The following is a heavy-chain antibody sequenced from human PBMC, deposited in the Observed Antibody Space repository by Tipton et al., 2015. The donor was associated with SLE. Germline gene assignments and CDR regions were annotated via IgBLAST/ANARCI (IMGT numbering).Heavy chain of an antibody. CDR1: GFTFSGSA. CDR2: IRSKANSYAT. D-gene: IGHD3-16*01. Sequence: SLGLSCAASGFTFSGSAMHWVRQASGKGLEWVGRIRSKANSYATAYAASVKDRFTISRDDSKNTAYLQMNSLKTEDTAVYYCLPGEFDYWGQGTLVTVSS. J-gene: IGHJ4*02. CDR3: LPGEFDY. V-gene: IGHV3-73*01.